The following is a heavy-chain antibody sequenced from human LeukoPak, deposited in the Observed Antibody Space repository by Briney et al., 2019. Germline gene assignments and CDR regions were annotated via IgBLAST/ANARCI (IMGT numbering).Heavy chain of an antibody. Sequence: GWSLRLSCAASGFTVSSNYMNWVRQAPGKGLEWVSVIYSGGSTYYADSVKGRFTISRDNSKNTLYLQMNSLRAEDTAVYYCARETRYYFDYWGQGTLVTVSS. V-gene: IGHV3-53*01. CDR2: IYSGGST. D-gene: IGHD3-3*01. CDR3: ARETRYYFDY. J-gene: IGHJ4*02. CDR1: GFTVSSNY.